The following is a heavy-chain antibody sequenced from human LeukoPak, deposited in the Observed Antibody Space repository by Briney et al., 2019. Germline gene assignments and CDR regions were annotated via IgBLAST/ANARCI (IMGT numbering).Heavy chain of an antibody. J-gene: IGHJ5*02. V-gene: IGHV3-64*01. Sequence: GGSLRLSCAASGFTFSNYAMHWVRQAPGKGLEYVSAISSNGGSTYYANSVEGRFTISRDNSKSTLYLQMGSLRAEDMAAYYCARDMYYGSVRHSPWFDPWGQGTLVTVSS. CDR2: ISSNGGST. CDR3: ARDMYYGSVRHSPWFDP. CDR1: GFTFSNYA. D-gene: IGHD3-10*01.